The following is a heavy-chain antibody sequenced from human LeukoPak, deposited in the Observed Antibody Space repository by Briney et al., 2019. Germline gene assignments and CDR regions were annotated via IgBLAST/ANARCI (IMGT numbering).Heavy chain of an antibody. CDR3: TRAPSVVVPAADHYYYGMDV. J-gene: IGHJ6*02. Sequence: ASVKVSCKASGSTFTGYYMHWVRQAPGQGLEWMGWINPNSGGTDYAQKFQGRATMTRDTSLSTAYMELSRLRSDDTAVYYCTRAPSVVVPAADHYYYGMDVWGQGTTVTVSS. CDR1: GSTFTGYY. D-gene: IGHD2-2*01. V-gene: IGHV1-2*02. CDR2: INPNSGGT.